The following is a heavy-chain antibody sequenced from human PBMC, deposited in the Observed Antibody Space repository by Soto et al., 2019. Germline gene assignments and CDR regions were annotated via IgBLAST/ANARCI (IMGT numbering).Heavy chain of an antibody. CDR3: AGIGYCSSASCGYFDY. D-gene: IGHD2-2*03. V-gene: IGHV2-70*11. CDR1: GFSLSTSGMC. CDR2: IDWDDDK. J-gene: IGHJ4*02. Sequence: SGPTLVNPTQTLTLTFTFSGFSLSTSGMCVSWIRQPPGKALEWLARIDWDDDKYYSTSLETRLTISKDTSTNQVVLTMTNMDPVDTATYYCAGIGYCSSASCGYFDYWGQGTLVTVSS.